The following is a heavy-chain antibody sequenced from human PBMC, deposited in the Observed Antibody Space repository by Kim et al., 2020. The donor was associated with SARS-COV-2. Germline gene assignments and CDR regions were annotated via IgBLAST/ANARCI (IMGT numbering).Heavy chain of an antibody. V-gene: IGHV5-51*01. CDR3: ARHRRGGYYFGMDV. Sequence: SPSFQGQVTISVGKSISTAYLQWSSLKASDTAMYYCARHRRGGYYFGMDVWGQGTTVTVSS. J-gene: IGHJ6*02. D-gene: IGHD3-10*01.